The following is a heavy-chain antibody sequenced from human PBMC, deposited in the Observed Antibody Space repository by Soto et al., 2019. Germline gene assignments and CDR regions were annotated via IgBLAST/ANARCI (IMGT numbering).Heavy chain of an antibody. D-gene: IGHD6-13*01. V-gene: IGHV3-73*01. CDR3: TRLGIAAAGTDY. J-gene: IGHJ4*02. CDR1: GFTFSGSA. CDR2: IRSKAKNYAT. Sequence: GGSLRLSCAASGFTFSGSAMHWVRQASGKGLEWVGRIRSKAKNYATVYAASVKGRFTISRDDSKNTAYLQMNSLKTEDTAVYYCTRLGIAAAGTDYWGQGTLVTVSS.